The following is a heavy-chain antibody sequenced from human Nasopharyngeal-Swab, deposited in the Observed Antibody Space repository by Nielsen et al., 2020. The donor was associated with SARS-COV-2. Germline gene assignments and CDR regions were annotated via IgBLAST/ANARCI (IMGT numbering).Heavy chain of an antibody. J-gene: IGHJ4*02. D-gene: IGHD1-26*01. CDR1: GFTFSTYA. CDR2: ISGSDYST. CDR3: AKGGSLSGSWD. Sequence: GESLKISCAASGFTFSTYAISWVRQAPGKGLEWVSVISGSDYSTHYADSVKGRFTISRDNSKNTVSLQMNSLRAEDTAIYYCAKGGSLSGSWDWGQGTLVTVSS. V-gene: IGHV3-23*01.